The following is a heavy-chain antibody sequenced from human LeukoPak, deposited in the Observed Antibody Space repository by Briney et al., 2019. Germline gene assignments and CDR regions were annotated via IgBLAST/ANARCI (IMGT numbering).Heavy chain of an antibody. CDR2: ISYDGSNK. D-gene: IGHD1-26*01. CDR1: GFTFSSYA. V-gene: IGHV3-30-3*01. J-gene: IGHJ4*02. Sequence: PGRSLRPSCAASGFTFSSYAMHWVRQAPCKGLEWVAVISYDGSNKYYADSVKGRFTISRDNSKNTLYLQMNSLRAEDTAVYYCARDARRGSTFDYWGQGTLVTVSS. CDR3: ARDARRGSTFDY.